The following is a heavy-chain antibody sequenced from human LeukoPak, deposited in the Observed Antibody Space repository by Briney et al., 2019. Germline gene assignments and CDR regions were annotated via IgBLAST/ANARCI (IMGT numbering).Heavy chain of an antibody. CDR1: GFTFSDYS. CDR3: AREPEVVIAISRLDN. V-gene: IGHV3-21*06. CDR2: ISRRSTYI. J-gene: IGHJ4*02. D-gene: IGHD2-21*01. Sequence: GGSLRLSCAASGFTFSDYSMNWVRQAPGKGLEWVSSISRRSTYIYYADSVKGRFTISRDNARSSLYLQMNSLRVEDTAVYYCAREPEVVIAISRLDNWGQGTLVTVSS.